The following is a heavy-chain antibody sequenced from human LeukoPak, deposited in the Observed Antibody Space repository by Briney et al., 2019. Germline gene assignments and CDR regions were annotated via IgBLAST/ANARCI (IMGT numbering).Heavy chain of an antibody. CDR1: GYTFTSYG. V-gene: IGHV1-18*01. CDR3: ARVAKYYYGSETYYFFEH. J-gene: IGHJ4*02. CDR2: ISAYNGNT. D-gene: IGHD3-10*01. Sequence: ASVKVSCKASGYTFTSYGISWVRQAPGQGLEWMGWISAYNGNTNYAQKLQGRVTMTTDTSTSTAYMELRSLRSDDTAVYYCARVAKYYYGSETYYFFEHWGQGTPVTASS.